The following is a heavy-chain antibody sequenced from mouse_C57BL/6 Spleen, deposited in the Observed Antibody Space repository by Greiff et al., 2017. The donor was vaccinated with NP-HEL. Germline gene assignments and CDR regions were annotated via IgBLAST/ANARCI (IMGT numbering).Heavy chain of an antibody. CDR3: ARWALLGAMDY. J-gene: IGHJ4*01. CDR1: GYTFTSYW. V-gene: IGHV1-52*01. CDR2: IDPSDSEP. D-gene: IGHD2-10*01. Sequence: QVQLQQPGAELVRPGSSVKLSCKASGYTFTSYWMHWVKQRPIQGLEWIGNIDPSDSEPHYHQKFKDKATLTVDKSSSTAYMQLSSLTSEDAAVYYCARWALLGAMDYWGQGTSVTVSS.